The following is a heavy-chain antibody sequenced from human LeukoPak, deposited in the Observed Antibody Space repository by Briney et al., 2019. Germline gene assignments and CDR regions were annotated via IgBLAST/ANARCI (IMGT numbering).Heavy chain of an antibody. CDR3: ASEWLFFDY. D-gene: IGHD5-12*01. CDR2: IYYSGST. Sequence: SETLSLTCTVSGGSISSYYWSWTRQPPGKGLEWIGYIYYSGSTNYNPSLKSRVTISVDTSKNQFSLKLSSVTAADTAVYYCASEWLFFDYWGQGTLVTVSS. J-gene: IGHJ4*02. CDR1: GGSISSYY. V-gene: IGHV4-59*01.